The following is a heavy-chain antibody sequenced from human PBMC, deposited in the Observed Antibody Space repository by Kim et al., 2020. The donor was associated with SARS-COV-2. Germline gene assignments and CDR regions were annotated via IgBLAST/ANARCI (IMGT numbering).Heavy chain of an antibody. CDR2: VHYSGST. CDR1: GGSISTYY. D-gene: IGHD6-13*01. J-gene: IGHJ4*02. V-gene: IGHV4-59*03. Sequence: SETLSLTCTVSGGSISTYYWSWIRQPPGKGLEWIGYVHYSGSTNYNPSLKSRVAISIDTSKNQFSLKLTSVTAADTAVYYCAGDPDSNNWAYFWGQGTLVTVSS. CDR3: AGDPDSNNWAYF.